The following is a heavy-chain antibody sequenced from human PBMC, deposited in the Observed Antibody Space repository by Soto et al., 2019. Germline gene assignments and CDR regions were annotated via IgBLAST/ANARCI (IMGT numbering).Heavy chain of an antibody. CDR3: ARDQAARYSYGPPPAYYYYGMDV. J-gene: IGHJ6*02. V-gene: IGHV1-69*13. Sequence: ASVKVSCKASGGTFSSYAISWVRQAPGQGLEWMGGIIPIFGTANYAQKFQGRVTITADESTSTAYMELSSLRSEDTAVYYCARDQAARYSYGPPPAYYYYGMDVWGQGTTVTVSS. D-gene: IGHD5-18*01. CDR1: GGTFSSYA. CDR2: IIPIFGTA.